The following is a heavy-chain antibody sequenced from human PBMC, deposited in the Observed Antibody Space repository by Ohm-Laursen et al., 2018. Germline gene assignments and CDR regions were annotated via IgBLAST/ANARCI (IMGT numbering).Heavy chain of an antibody. J-gene: IGHJ4*02. CDR1: GGSISSYY. D-gene: IGHD6-19*01. CDR3: ARLWYSSGWNFDY. Sequence: PSETLSLTCTVSGGSISSYYWSWIRQPPGKGLEWIGYIYYSGSTNYNPSLKSRVTISVDTSKNQFSLKLSSVTAADTAVYYCARLWYSSGWNFDYWGQGTLVTVSS. V-gene: IGHV4-59*08. CDR2: IYYSGST.